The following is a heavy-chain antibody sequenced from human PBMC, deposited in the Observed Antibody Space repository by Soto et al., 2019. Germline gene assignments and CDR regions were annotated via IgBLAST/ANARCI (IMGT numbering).Heavy chain of an antibody. Sequence: ESGGGVVQPGRSLRLSCAASGFTFRTYGMYWVRQAPGKGLEWVAVIWYDASNKYYADSVKGRFTISRDNSENTLYLQMNSPRAEDSAVYYCARGRVDGGELDLWGQGTLVTVSS. CDR3: ARGRVDGGELDL. V-gene: IGHV3-33*01. J-gene: IGHJ4*02. CDR2: IWYDASNK. CDR1: GFTFRTYG. D-gene: IGHD1-26*01.